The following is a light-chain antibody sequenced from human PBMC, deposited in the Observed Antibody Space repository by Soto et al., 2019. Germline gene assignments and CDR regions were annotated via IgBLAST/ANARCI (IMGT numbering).Light chain of an antibody. Sequence: QSVLTQPPSVSGAPGQRVSISCTGSSSNIGAGYDVHCYQHLPGTAPKLLIYYNTNRPSGVPDRFSGSKSGTSASLASTGLQAEDEAYYYCQSYDSSLSGVVFGGGTKLTV. CDR1: SSNIGAGYD. V-gene: IGLV1-40*01. J-gene: IGLJ2*01. CDR2: YNT. CDR3: QSYDSSLSGVV.